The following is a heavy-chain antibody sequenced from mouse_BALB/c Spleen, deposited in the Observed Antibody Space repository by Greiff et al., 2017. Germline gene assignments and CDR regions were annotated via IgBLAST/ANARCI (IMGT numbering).Heavy chain of an antibody. D-gene: IGHD2-3*01. V-gene: IGHV3-2*02. CDR1: GYSITSDYA. CDR2: ISYSGST. Sequence: EVKLQESGPGLVKPSQSLSLTCTVTGYSITSDYAWNWIRQFPGNKLEWMGYISYSGSTSYNPSLKSRISITRDTSKNQFFLQLNSVTTEDTATYYCARWAMSLFDYWGQGTTLTVSS. CDR3: ARWAMSLFDY. J-gene: IGHJ2*01.